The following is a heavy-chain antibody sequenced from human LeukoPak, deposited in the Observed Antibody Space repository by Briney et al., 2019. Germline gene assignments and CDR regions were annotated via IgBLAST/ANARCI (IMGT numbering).Heavy chain of an antibody. Sequence: PSETLSLTCAVYGGSFSGYYWSWIRQPPGKGLEWIGEINHSGSTNYNPSLKSRVIISVDTSKNQFSLKLSSVTAADTAVYYCARVRIGNFDYWGQGTLVTVSS. CDR2: INHSGST. D-gene: IGHD2/OR15-2a*01. CDR3: ARVRIGNFDY. V-gene: IGHV4-34*01. CDR1: GGSFSGYY. J-gene: IGHJ4*02.